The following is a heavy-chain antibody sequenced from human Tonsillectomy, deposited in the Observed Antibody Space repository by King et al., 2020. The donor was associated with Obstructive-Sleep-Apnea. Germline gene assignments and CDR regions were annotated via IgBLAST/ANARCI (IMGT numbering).Heavy chain of an antibody. V-gene: IGHV4-59*08. CDR2: MYYSGNT. J-gene: IGHJ4*02. CDR3: ARHRGVEDYGGYGDYFDY. Sequence: VQLQESGPGLVKPSETLSLTCSVSGGSINNYYWSWIRQPPGKGLEWIGYMYYSGNTNFNPSLKSRVTISADTSKCQFSLRLSSVTAADTAVYYCARHRGVEDYGGYGDYFDYWGQGTLVTVSS. CDR1: GGSINNYY. D-gene: IGHD5-12*01.